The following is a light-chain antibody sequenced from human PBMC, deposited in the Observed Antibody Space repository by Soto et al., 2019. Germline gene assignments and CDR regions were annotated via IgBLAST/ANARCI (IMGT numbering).Light chain of an antibody. Sequence: EIVMTQSPATLSVSPGERATLSCRASQSVSSNLAWYQQKPGQAPRLLIYGASTRATGIPARFSGSGSGTELTLTISSLQSEDVALYFCLQYNDWPLTFGGGTKVEIK. CDR3: LQYNDWPLT. J-gene: IGKJ4*01. V-gene: IGKV3-15*01. CDR1: QSVSSN. CDR2: GAS.